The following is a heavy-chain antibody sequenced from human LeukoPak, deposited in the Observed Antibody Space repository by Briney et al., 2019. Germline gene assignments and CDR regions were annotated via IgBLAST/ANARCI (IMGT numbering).Heavy chain of an antibody. J-gene: IGHJ4*02. CDR3: ARAGIIDYDY. CDR2: IKQDGSEQ. V-gene: IGHV3-7*05. D-gene: IGHD5-12*01. Sequence: GGSLRLSCAASGFTFSSYWMTWVRQAPGKGLEWVANIKQDGSEQYYVDSVKGRFTISRDNAKNSLYLQMNSLRADDTAVYYCARAGIIDYDYWGQGTLVTVSS. CDR1: GFTFSSYW.